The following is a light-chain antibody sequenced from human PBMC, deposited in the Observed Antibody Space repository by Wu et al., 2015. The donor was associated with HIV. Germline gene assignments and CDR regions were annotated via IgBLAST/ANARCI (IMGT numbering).Light chain of an antibody. J-gene: IGKJ2*01. CDR3: HQYGSGYLYK. Sequence: DNVLTQSPGTLSLSPGERATLSCRASQRMSSSYIAWYQQKPGQAPRLLIYGASTRAADIPDRFSGSGSGTDFSLTISRLEPEDSAVYYCHQYGSGYLYKFGQGTKLEIK. CDR1: QRMSSSY. V-gene: IGKV3-20*01. CDR2: GAS.